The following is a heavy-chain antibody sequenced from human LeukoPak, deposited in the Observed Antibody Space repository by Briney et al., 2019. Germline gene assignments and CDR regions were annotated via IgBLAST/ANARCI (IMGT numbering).Heavy chain of an antibody. D-gene: IGHD5-18*01. Sequence: SETLSLTCTVSGGSISRYYWSWIRQPAGKGLEWIGRIYTSGSTSYNSSLKSRVTMSVDTSKNQFSLKLSSVTAADTAVYYCARDVGGYNYGYSLDYWGQGTLVSVSS. CDR1: GGSISRYY. CDR2: IYTSGST. V-gene: IGHV4-4*07. J-gene: IGHJ4*02. CDR3: ARDVGGYNYGYSLDY.